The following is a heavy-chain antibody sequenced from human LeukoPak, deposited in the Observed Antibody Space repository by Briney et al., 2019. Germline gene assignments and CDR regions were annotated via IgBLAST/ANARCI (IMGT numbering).Heavy chain of an antibody. CDR1: GGTFSSYA. V-gene: IGHV1-69*13. CDR3: ARAKRFGETLFDY. J-gene: IGHJ4*02. CDR2: IIPIFGTA. Sequence: SVKVSCKASGGTFSSYAISWVRQAPGQGLEWMGGIIPIFGTANYAQKFQGRVTITADESTSTAYMELSSLRSEDTAVYYCARAKRFGETLFDYWGQGTLVTVSS. D-gene: IGHD3-10*01.